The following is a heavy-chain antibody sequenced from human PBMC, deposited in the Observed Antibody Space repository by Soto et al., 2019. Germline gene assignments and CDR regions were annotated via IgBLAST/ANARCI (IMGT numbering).Heavy chain of an antibody. D-gene: IGHD6-13*01. CDR3: ARKGAAASYAHYYMDV. CDR1: GGSISPYY. Sequence: QVQLQESGPGLVKPSETLSLTCTVSGGSISPYYWSWIRQPPGQGLEWIGYGYNNGNTNYNPSLESRVTISVDTSRNRFSLNLTSATTADTAVYYCARKGAAASYAHYYMDVWGRGTAVTVSS. J-gene: IGHJ6*03. CDR2: GYNNGNT. V-gene: IGHV4-59*12.